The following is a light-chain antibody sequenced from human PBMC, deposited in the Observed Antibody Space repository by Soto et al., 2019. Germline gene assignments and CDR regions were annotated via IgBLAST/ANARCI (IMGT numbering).Light chain of an antibody. V-gene: IGKV3-15*01. CDR2: GAS. CDR3: QQYNRWPFT. J-gene: IGKJ2*01. Sequence: EIVMMQSPDTLSVSPGGRATVSCRASQSVRSDLAWYQQRPGQAPRLLMYGASTRATAIPGRFSGSGSGTEFTLTINSLQSEDLAVYYCQQYNRWPFTFGQGTKLEI. CDR1: QSVRSD.